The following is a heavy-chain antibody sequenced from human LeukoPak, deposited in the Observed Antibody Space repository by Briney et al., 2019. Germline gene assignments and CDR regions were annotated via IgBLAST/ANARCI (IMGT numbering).Heavy chain of an antibody. CDR3: SLARSEYHYGMDV. V-gene: IGHV6-1*01. J-gene: IGHJ6*02. CDR2: TYYRSKWYY. CDR1: GDSVSSISVA. Sequence: SQTLSLTCAISGDSVSSISVAWNWVRQSPSRGLEWLGRTYYRSKWYYEYAVSVKSRINISPDTSKNQFSLQLTSVTPEDTAVYYCSLARSEYHYGMDVWGQGTTVTVSS.